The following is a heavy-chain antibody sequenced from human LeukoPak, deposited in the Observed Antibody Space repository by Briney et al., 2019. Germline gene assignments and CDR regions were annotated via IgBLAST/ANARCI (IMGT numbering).Heavy chain of an antibody. CDR1: GFTFSRYC. V-gene: IGHV3-21*01. J-gene: IGHJ2*01. D-gene: IGHD4-17*01. CDR2: IISSSSFI. CDR3: AREDSGDYANKSFDL. Sequence: GGSLRLSCEASGFTFSRYCMSWVRQAPGKGLEWVASIISSSSFIYYADSVKGRFTISRDNAKNSLYLQMTSLRAEDTAVYYCAREDSGDYANKSFDLWGRGTLVTVSS.